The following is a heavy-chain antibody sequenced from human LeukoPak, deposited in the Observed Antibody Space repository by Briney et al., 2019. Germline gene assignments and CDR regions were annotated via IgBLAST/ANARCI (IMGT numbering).Heavy chain of an antibody. V-gene: IGHV4-39*07. CDR1: GGSISSSSYY. CDR3: ARDPGYSRPNWFDP. CDR2: IYYSGST. Sequence: SETLSFTCTVSGGSISSSSYYWGWIRRPPGKGLEWIGSIYYSGSTYYNPSLKSRVTISVDTSKNQFSLKLSSVTAADTAVYYCARDPGYSRPNWFDPWGQGTLVTVSS. J-gene: IGHJ5*02. D-gene: IGHD6-13*01.